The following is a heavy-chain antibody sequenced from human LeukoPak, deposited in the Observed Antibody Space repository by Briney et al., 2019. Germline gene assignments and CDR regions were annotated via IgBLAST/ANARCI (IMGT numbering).Heavy chain of an antibody. J-gene: IGHJ5*02. CDR2: INQDGSEE. D-gene: IGHD6-13*01. V-gene: IGHV3-7*01. Sequence: GGSLRLSCAASGFTFRTYWMSWIRQAPGKEPEWVADINQDGSEEYYLQSVRGRFTVSRDNAKNSLYLQMNSLRAEDTAVYYCARSRGIAAAGTFKNNWFDPWGQGTLVTVSS. CDR1: GFTFRTYW. CDR3: ARSRGIAAAGTFKNNWFDP.